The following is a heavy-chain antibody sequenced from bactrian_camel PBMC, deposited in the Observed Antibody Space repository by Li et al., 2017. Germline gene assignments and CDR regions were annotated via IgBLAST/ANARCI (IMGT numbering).Heavy chain of an antibody. CDR1: GYTLGWYC. J-gene: IGHJ4*01. CDR3: AASVKDYCPSEAKGYNY. D-gene: IGHD3*01. CDR2: ARDYDAET. Sequence: HVQLVESGGGSVQAGGSQRLSCEGPGYTLGWYCMGWFRQGTGLQREGVAARDYDAETHYADSVQGRFTISRDFASDTVYLLMNSLKAEDTALYYCAASVKDYCPSEAKGYNYWGQGTQVTVS. V-gene: IGHV3S63*01.